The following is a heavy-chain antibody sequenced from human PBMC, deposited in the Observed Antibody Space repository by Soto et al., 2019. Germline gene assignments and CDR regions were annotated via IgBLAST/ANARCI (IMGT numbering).Heavy chain of an antibody. CDR2: ISYDGSNK. D-gene: IGHD2-2*01. CDR3: AKDRVVVPSARSYDYYGMDV. V-gene: IGHV3-30*18. J-gene: IGHJ6*02. CDR1: GFTFSSYG. Sequence: GGSLRLSCAASGFTFSSYGMHWVRQAPGKGLEWVAVISYDGSNKYYADSVKGRFTISRDNSKNTLYLQMNSLRAEDTAVYYCAKDRVVVPSARSYDYYGMDVWGQGTTVTVSS.